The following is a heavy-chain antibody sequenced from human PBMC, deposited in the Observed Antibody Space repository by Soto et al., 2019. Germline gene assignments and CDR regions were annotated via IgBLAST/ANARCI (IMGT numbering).Heavy chain of an antibody. J-gene: IGHJ4*02. CDR2: IIPIFGTA. D-gene: IGHD4-17*01. CDR1: GGTLSGYA. Sequence: SVKVTCKSSGGTLSGYAISLVRQAPGQGLEWMGGIIPIFGTANYAQKFQGRVTITADESTSTAYMELSSLRSEDTAVYYCARARPTTVVTPAFDYWGQGTLVTVSS. V-gene: IGHV1-69*13. CDR3: ARARPTTVVTPAFDY.